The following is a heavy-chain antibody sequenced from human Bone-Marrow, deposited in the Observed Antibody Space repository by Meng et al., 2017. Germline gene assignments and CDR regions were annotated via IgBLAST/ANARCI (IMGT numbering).Heavy chain of an antibody. CDR2: MKSNVDGGTV. J-gene: IGHJ4*01. Sequence: EVQLVDSRGGFGKPWGSRILSCAVSGFTFSNALRTWVRQAPGKVLEWIGRMKSNVDGGTVDYAAAVKGRFFNSRDDSENTFYLQMNSLKTEDTAVYYCSGHVDYWGHGTLVTVSS. CDR3: SGHVDY. V-gene: IGHV3-15*01. CDR1: GFTFSNAL.